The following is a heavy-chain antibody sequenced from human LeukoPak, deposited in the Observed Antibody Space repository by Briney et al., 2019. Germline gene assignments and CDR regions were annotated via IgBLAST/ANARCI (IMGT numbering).Heavy chain of an antibody. CDR1: GGSISSGLYS. J-gene: IGHJ5*02. D-gene: IGHD2-2*01. CDR3: ARLQYCSGTSCYWFDP. Sequence: SQTLSLTCDVSGGSISSGLYSWSWIRQPLGKSLEWIGYIYHTGSTYYNPSLKSRVTISVDTSKNQFSLRLSSVTAADTAVYYCARLQYCSGTSCYWFDPWGQGTLVTVSS. V-gene: IGHV4-30-2*01. CDR2: IYHTGST.